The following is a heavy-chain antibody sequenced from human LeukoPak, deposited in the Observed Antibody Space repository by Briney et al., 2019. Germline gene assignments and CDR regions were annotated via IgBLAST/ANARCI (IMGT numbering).Heavy chain of an antibody. CDR1: GFTFSSYD. Sequence: QPGGSLRLSCAASGFTFSSYDMSWVRQAPGKGLEWVSGVSGSGGSTYYADSVKGRFTISRDNSINTLYLQMNSLRAEDTAVYYCAKDVGAHCGGDCSDWGQGTLVTVSS. V-gene: IGHV3-23*01. CDR3: AKDVGAHCGGDCSD. CDR2: VSGSGGST. J-gene: IGHJ4*02. D-gene: IGHD2-21*01.